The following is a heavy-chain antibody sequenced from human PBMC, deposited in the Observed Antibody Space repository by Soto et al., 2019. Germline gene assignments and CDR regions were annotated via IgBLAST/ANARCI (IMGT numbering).Heavy chain of an antibody. J-gene: IGHJ4*02. V-gene: IGHV3-23*01. Sequence: EVQLLESGGGLVQPGGSLRLSCAASGFTFRSYAMTWFGQPPGKGREWVSAISGSGGSTYYADSVKGRFTISRDNSKNTLYLQMNSLRAEDTAVYYCAKGWALGELSLPFDYWGQGTLVTVSS. CDR3: AKGWALGELSLPFDY. CDR1: GFTFRSYA. D-gene: IGHD3-16*02. CDR2: ISGSGGST.